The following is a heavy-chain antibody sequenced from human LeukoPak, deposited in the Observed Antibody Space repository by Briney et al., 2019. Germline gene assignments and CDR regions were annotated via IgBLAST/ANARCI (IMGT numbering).Heavy chain of an antibody. D-gene: IGHD3-16*01. CDR1: GGSVSSGGYY. CDR2: VYQSGIT. CDR3: ARSPPLGVDY. V-gene: IGHV4-30-2*01. J-gene: IGHJ4*02. Sequence: LSETLSLTCTVSGGSVSSGGYYWTWIRQPPLKGLEWVGAVYQSGITYYNPSLKSRVTISVDRSKNQFSLKVKSVTVADTAVYYCARSPPLGVDYWGQGTRVTVSS.